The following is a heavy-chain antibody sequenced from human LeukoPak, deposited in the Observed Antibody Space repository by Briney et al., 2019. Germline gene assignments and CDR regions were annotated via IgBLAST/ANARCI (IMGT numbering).Heavy chain of an antibody. V-gene: IGHV3-21*01. CDR2: ISSSSSYI. D-gene: IGHD6-13*01. Sequence: EGSLRLSCAASGFTFSSYSMNWVRQAPGKGLEWVSSISSSSSYIYYADSVKGRSTISKDNAKNSLYLQMNSLRAEDTAVYYCASMMIAAAGYDYWGQGTLVTVSS. CDR1: GFTFSSYS. CDR3: ASMMIAAAGYDY. J-gene: IGHJ4*02.